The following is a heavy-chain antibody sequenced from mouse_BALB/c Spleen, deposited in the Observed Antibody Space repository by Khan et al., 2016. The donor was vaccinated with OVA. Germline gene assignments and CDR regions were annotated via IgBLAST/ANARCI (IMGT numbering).Heavy chain of an antibody. CDR1: GYSITSGYG. V-gene: IGHV3-2*02. Sequence: EVQLQESGPGLVKPSQSLSLTCTVTGYSITSGYGWNWIRQFPGNKMEWMGYISYSGSNNYKPSLKSRISINRDTSKNQSFLPLNSVTTEDTATYYCARTSRIKYWGQGPTLTVSS. CDR2: ISYSGSN. CDR3: ARTSRIKY. D-gene: IGHD3-3*01. J-gene: IGHJ2*01.